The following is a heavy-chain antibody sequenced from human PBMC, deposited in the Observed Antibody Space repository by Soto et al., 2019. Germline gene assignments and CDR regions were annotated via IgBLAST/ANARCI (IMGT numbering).Heavy chain of an antibody. CDR1: GYTFTSYD. D-gene: IGHD6-13*01. CDR3: ARGTSHPRIAAVGIDWSDP. Sequence: QVQLVQSGAEVKKPGASVKVSCKASGYTFTSYDINWVRQATGQGLEWMGWMNPNSGNTGYAQKIQGRVTMTRNTSRSKAYMQLSSLRSEDTAVYYGARGTSHPRIAAVGIDWSDPWGQGTPVTGSS. V-gene: IGHV1-8*01. CDR2: MNPNSGNT. J-gene: IGHJ5*02.